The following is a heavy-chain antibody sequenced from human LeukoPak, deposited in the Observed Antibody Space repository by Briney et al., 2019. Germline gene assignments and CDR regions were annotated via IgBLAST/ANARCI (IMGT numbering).Heavy chain of an antibody. J-gene: IGHJ4*02. V-gene: IGHV4-4*09. CDR1: GGSISSYY. D-gene: IGHD1-26*01. CDR2: IYTSGST. CDR3: ARLKEKWELPTDLDY. Sequence: SETLSLTCTVSGGSISSYYWSWIRQPPGKGLEWIGYIYTSGSTNYNPSLKSRVTISVDTSKNQFPLKLSSVTAADTAVYYCARLKEKWELPTDLDYWGQGTLVTVSS.